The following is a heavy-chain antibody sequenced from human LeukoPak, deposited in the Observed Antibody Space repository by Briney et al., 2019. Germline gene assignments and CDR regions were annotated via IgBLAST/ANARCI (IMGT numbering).Heavy chain of an antibody. J-gene: IGHJ3*02. CDR3: VREIRDGIDAFDI. V-gene: IGHV4-59*01. CDR2: IYYSGST. Sequence: PSETLSLTCTVSGGSISSYYWSWIRQPPGKGLEWIGYIYYSGSTNYNPSLKSRVTISVDTSKNQFSLKLSSVTAADTAVYYCVREIRDGIDAFDIWGQGTMVTVSS. D-gene: IGHD1-1*01. CDR1: GGSISSYY.